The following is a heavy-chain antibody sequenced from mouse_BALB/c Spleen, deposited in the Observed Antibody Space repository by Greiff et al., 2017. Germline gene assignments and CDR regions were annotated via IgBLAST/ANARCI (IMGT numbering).Heavy chain of an antibody. Sequence: EVHLVESGGGLVQPGGSMKLSCVASGFTFSNYWMNWVRQSPEKGLEWVAEIRLKSNNYATHYAESVKGRFTISRDDSKSSVYLQMNNLRAEDTGIYYCTRLDYEGFAYWGQGTLVTVSA. CDR2: IRLKSNNYAT. D-gene: IGHD2-4*01. J-gene: IGHJ3*01. V-gene: IGHV6-6*02. CDR3: TRLDYEGFAY. CDR1: GFTFSNYW.